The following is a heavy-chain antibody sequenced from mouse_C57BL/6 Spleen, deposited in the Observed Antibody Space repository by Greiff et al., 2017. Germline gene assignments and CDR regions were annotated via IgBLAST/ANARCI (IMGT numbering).Heavy chain of an antibody. CDR1: GYTFTSYW. V-gene: IGHV1-69*01. J-gene: IGHJ4*01. D-gene: IGHD3-2*02. CDR3: ARSSGDAMDY. CDR2: IDPSDSYT. Sequence: QVQLQQPGAELVMPGASVKLSCKASGYTFTSYWMHWVKQRPGQGLEWIGEIDPSDSYTNYNQKFKGKSTLTVDKSSSTAYMQISSLTSEDSAVYYCARSSGDAMDYWGQGTSVTVSS.